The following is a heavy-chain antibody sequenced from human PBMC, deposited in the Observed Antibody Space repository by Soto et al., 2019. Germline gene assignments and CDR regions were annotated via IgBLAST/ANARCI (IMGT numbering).Heavy chain of an antibody. CDR2: IYWDDDK. CDR1: GFSLSTSGVG. D-gene: IGHD3-3*01. Sequence: QITLKESGPTLVKPTQTLTLTCTFSGFSLSTSGVGVGWITQPPGKALEWLALIYWDDDKRYSPSLKSRLTNTEDTSKIQVVLTMNNMDPVDTATYYGEHTHDFCSGKGPFDPWGQGTLVTVSS. V-gene: IGHV2-5*02. J-gene: IGHJ5*02. CDR3: EHTHDFCSGKGPFDP.